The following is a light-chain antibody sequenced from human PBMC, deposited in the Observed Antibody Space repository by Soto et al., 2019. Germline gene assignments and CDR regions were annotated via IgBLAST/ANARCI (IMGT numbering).Light chain of an antibody. CDR1: QSVSSSY. V-gene: IGKV3-20*01. Sequence: EIVLTQSPGTLSLSPGERATLSCRARQSVSSSYLAWYQQKPGQAPRLLIYGASSRATGIPDRFSGSGSGTDFTITISRLEPEDFAVYYCQQYGSSSWTFGHGTKVEIK. CDR2: GAS. CDR3: QQYGSSSWT. J-gene: IGKJ1*01.